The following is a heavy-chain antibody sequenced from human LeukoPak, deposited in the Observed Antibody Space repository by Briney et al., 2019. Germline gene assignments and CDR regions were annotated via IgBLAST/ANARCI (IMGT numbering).Heavy chain of an antibody. J-gene: IGHJ4*02. CDR2: IESSTDGGTT. V-gene: IGHV3-15*04. CDR1: GPTFRNAF. CDR3: TTSPGITVFGVVTDY. D-gene: IGHD3-3*01. Sequence: GGPLRLSCAASGPTFRNAFMNWVRQAPGKGLEWVGRIESSTDGGTTDYAAPVKGRFTMSRDDSKNTLYLQMNNVKTEDTGVYYCTTSPGITVFGVVTDYWGQGTLVIVSS.